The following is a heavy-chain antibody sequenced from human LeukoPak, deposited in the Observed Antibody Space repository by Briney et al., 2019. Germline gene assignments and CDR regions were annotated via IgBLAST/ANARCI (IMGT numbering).Heavy chain of an antibody. CDR1: GGSISNY. CDR3: ARENTGSYREFDY. CDR2: IYSGRST. J-gene: IGHJ4*02. Sequence: SETLSLTCTVSGGSISNYWSWIRQPAGKGLEWIGRIYSGRSTNYNPSLKSRVTMSVDSSNNQFSLKLSSVTAADTAVFYCARENTGSYREFDYWGQGTLVTVSS. D-gene: IGHD1-26*01. V-gene: IGHV4-4*07.